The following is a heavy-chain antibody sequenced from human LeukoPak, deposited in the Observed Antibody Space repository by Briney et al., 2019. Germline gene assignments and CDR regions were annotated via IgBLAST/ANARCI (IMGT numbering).Heavy chain of an antibody. J-gene: IGHJ4*02. D-gene: IGHD6-19*01. CDR2: IHYSGST. Sequence: ASETLSLTCTVSGASISSSSYYWGWIRQPPGKGLDWIGSIHYSGSTYYNPSLKSRVTISVDTSKNQFSLKLSSVTAADTAVYYCARFSRYSSGWLTPIYIDYWGQGTLVTVSS. CDR1: GASISSSSYY. V-gene: IGHV4-39*01. CDR3: ARFSRYSSGWLTPIYIDY.